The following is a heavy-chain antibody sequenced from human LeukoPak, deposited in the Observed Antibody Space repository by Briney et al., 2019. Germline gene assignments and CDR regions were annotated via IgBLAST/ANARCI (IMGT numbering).Heavy chain of an antibody. CDR1: GFTFSSYA. D-gene: IGHD6-13*01. Sequence: GGSLRLSCAASGFTFSSYAMSWVRQAPGKGLEWVSAISGSGGSTYYADSVKGRFTISRDNSKNTLYLQMNSLRAEDTAVYYYANPPFSFSSSWSVLDYWGQGTLVTVSS. CDR3: ANPPFSFSSSWSVLDY. V-gene: IGHV3-23*01. CDR2: ISGSGGST. J-gene: IGHJ4*02.